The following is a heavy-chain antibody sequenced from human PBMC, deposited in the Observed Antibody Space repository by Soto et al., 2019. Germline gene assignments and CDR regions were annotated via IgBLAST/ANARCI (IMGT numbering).Heavy chain of an antibody. J-gene: IGHJ4*02. CDR1: GFTFSSYG. CDR2: ISYDGSNK. D-gene: IGHD3-22*01. CDR3: AKGSGSSGYEEDY. V-gene: IGHV3-30*18. Sequence: QVQLVESGGGVVQPGRSLRLSCAASGFTFSSYGMHWVRQAPGKGLEWVAVISYDGSNKYYADSVKGRFTISRDNSKNTLYLQMNSLRAEDTAVYYCAKGSGSSGYEEDYWGQGTLVTVSS.